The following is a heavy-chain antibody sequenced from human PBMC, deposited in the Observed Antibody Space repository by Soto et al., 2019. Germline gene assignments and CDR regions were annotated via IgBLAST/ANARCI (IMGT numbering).Heavy chain of an antibody. Sequence: QLQLQESGSGLVKPSQTLSLTCAVSGGSISSGGYSWSWIRQPTGKGLEWIGYIYHSGSTYYNPSHNRRVTISVDRSKNQFSQKLSSVTAAETAVYYGACGAPVVNDYWGQGTLVTVSS. CDR1: GGSISSGGYS. J-gene: IGHJ4*02. D-gene: IGHD3-22*01. CDR2: IYHSGST. V-gene: IGHV4-30-2*01. CDR3: ACGAPVVNDY.